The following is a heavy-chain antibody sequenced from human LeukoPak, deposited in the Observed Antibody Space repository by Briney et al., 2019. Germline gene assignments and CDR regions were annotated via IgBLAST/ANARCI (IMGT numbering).Heavy chain of an antibody. Sequence: SETLSLTCAVSGYSISSGYYWGWIRQPPGKGLEWIGSIYYSGSTYYNPSLKSRVTISVDTSKDQFSLKLSSVTAADTAVYYCARLRYYYGSGEFEYWGQGTLVTVSS. V-gene: IGHV4-38-2*01. D-gene: IGHD3-10*01. J-gene: IGHJ4*02. CDR3: ARLRYYYGSGEFEY. CDR2: IYYSGST. CDR1: GYSISSGYY.